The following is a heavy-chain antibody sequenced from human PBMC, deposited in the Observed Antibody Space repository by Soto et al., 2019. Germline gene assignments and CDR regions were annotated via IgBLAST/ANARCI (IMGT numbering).Heavy chain of an antibody. J-gene: IGHJ6*02. D-gene: IGHD5-18*01. CDR2: IIPIFGTA. Sequence: QVQLVQSGAEVKKPGSSVKVSCKASGGTFSSYAISWVRQAPGQGLEWMGGIIPIFGTANYAQKFQGRVTITADESTSTANMELSSLRSEDAAVYYCARDDVDTAMPYAMDVWGQGTTVTVSS. CDR1: GGTFSSYA. CDR3: ARDDVDTAMPYAMDV. V-gene: IGHV1-69*12.